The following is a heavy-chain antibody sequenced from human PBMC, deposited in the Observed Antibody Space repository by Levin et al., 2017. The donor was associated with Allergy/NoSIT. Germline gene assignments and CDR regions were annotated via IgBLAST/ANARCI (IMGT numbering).Heavy chain of an antibody. V-gene: IGHV3-23*01. Sequence: PSETLSLTCAASGFTFSNYVLSWVRQAPGKGLEWVAGISGGGSSTYYAGSVKGRFTISRDNSKNTLYLQMSSLRAEDTAVYYCAKDGSGTIADYSDYWGQGTLVTVSS. CDR2: ISGGGSST. CDR3: AKDGSGTIADYSDY. CDR1: GFTFSNYV. D-gene: IGHD1-1*01. J-gene: IGHJ4*02.